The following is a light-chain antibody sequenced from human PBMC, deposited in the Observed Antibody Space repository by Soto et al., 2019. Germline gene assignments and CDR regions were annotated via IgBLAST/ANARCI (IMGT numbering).Light chain of an antibody. V-gene: IGKV4-1*01. J-gene: IGKJ2*01. CDR3: QHYYSTPYT. CDR2: WAS. Sequence: DIVMTQSPDSMAVSLGERATIDCKSSQRVLYSSNNHNYLAWYQQKPGQPPKLLIYWASTRESGVPDRFSGSGSGTDFTLTISSLQAEDVAVYYCQHYYSTPYTFGQGTKLEIK. CDR1: QRVLYSSNNHNY.